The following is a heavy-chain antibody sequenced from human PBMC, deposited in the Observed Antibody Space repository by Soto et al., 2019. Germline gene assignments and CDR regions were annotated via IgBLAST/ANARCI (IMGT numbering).Heavy chain of an antibody. CDR3: AKDPPYYDFWSGYSGWFGP. V-gene: IGHV3-30*18. J-gene: IGHJ5*02. CDR2: ISYDGSNK. D-gene: IGHD3-3*01. Sequence: QVQLVESGGGVVQPGRSLRLSCAASGFTFSSYGMHWVRQAPGKGLEWVAVISYDGSNKYYADSVKGRFTISRDNSKNTLYLQMNSLRAEDTAVYYCAKDPPYYDFWSGYSGWFGPWGQGTLVTVSS. CDR1: GFTFSSYG.